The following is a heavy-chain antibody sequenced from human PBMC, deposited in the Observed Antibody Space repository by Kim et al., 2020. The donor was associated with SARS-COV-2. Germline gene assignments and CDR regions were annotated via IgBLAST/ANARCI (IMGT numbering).Heavy chain of an antibody. D-gene: IGHD2-21*02. Sequence: SETLSLTCAVSGGSISSGGYSWSWIRQPPGKGLEWIGYIYHSGSTYYNPSLKSRVTISVDRSKNQFSLKLSSVTAADTAVYYCARGYCGGDCYSHNWFDPWGQGTLVTVSS. CDR3: ARGYCGGDCYSHNWFDP. CDR2: IYHSGST. J-gene: IGHJ5*02. V-gene: IGHV4-30-2*01. CDR1: GGSISSGGYS.